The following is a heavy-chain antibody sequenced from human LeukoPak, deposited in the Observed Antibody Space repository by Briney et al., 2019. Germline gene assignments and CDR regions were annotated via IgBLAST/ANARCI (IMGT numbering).Heavy chain of an antibody. CDR1: GGSISNYY. CDR2: IYISGST. CDR3: ARGNYCSGRSCSVFYFDY. V-gene: IGHV4-4*07. D-gene: IGHD2-15*01. J-gene: IGHJ4*02. Sequence: PSETLSLTCTVSGGSISNYYWSWIRQSAGKRLEWIGRIYISGSTNYNPSLKSRVTMSVDTSKNQFSLKLSSVTAADTALYYCARGNYCSGRSCSVFYFDYWGQGTLVTVSS.